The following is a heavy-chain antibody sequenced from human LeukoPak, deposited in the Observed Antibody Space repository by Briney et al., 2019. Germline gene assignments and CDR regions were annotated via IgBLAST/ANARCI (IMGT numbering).Heavy chain of an antibody. V-gene: IGHV4-30-2*01. CDR2: IYHSGST. CDR1: GGSISSGGYY. D-gene: IGHD2-15*01. CDR3: ARCRGAFFDY. Sequence: SETLSLTCTVSGGSISSGGYYWSWIRQPPGKGLEWIGYIYHSGSTYYNPSLKGRVTISVDRSKNQFSLRLSSVTAADTAVYYCARCRGAFFDYWGQGTLVTVSS. J-gene: IGHJ4*02.